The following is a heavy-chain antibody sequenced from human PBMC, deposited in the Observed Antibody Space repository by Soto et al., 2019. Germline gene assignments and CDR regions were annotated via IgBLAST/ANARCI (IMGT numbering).Heavy chain of an antibody. CDR2: IGSSSSYI. CDR3: ARLGADCSSTSCSIDYYGMDV. CDR1: GFTFSSYS. Sequence: EVQLVESGGGLVKPGGSLRLSCAASGFTFSSYSMNWVRQAPGKGLEWVSSIGSSSSYIYYADSVKGRFTISRDNAKDSLYLQMNSLRAEDTAVYYCARLGADCSSTSCSIDYYGMDVWGQGTTVTVSS. J-gene: IGHJ6*02. D-gene: IGHD2-2*01. V-gene: IGHV3-21*01.